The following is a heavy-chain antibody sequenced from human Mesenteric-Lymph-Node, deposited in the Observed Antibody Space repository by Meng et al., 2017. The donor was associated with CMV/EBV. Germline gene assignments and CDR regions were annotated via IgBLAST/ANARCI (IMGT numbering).Heavy chain of an antibody. D-gene: IGHD3-3*01. CDR2: ISSSGSTI. J-gene: IGHJ4*02. Sequence: GESLKISCAASGFIFSDYYMSWIRQAPGKGLEWVSYISSSGSTIYYADSVKGRFTISRDNAKNSLYLQMNSLRAEDTAVYYCARDTRPPFGVTYFDYWGQGTLVTVSS. CDR3: ARDTRPPFGVTYFDY. CDR1: GFIFSDYY. V-gene: IGHV3-11*04.